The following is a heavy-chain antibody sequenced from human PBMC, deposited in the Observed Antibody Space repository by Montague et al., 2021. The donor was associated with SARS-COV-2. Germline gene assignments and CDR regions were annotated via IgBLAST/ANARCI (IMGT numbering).Heavy chain of an antibody. V-gene: IGHV3-7*03. D-gene: IGHD1-26*01. CDR2: IKPDGGEK. J-gene: IGHJ6*02. CDR1: GFTFSSYW. CDR3: ARDSRIVGATGGMDV. Sequence: SLRLSCAASGFTFSSYWMSWVRQTPGKGLEWVANIKPDGGEKHYVDSVXGLFTISRDNAKNSLSLQMDSLRAEDTALYYCARDSRIVGATGGMDVWGQGTTVIVSS.